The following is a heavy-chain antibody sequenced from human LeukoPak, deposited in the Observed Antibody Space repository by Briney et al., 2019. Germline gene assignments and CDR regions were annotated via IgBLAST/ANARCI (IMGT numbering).Heavy chain of an antibody. CDR3: ATMTTVIMGGYYDGMDV. Sequence: PGGSLRLSCAASGFTVSSNYMSWVRQAPGKGLEWVSIIYSSGNTYYADSVKGRFTISRDNSKNTLYLQMNSLRAEDTAVYYCATMTTVIMGGYYDGMDVWGQGTTVTVSS. D-gene: IGHD4-17*01. J-gene: IGHJ6*02. V-gene: IGHV3-53*01. CDR1: GFTVSSNY. CDR2: IYSSGNT.